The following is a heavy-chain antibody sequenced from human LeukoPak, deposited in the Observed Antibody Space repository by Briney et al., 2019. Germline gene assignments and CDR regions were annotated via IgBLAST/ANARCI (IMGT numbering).Heavy chain of an antibody. CDR3: AKDVGKWESLHFFDY. J-gene: IGHJ4*02. CDR2: IYHSGST. CDR1: GGSISSGAYS. V-gene: IGHV4-30-2*01. Sequence: SQTLSLTCAVSGGSISSGAYSWSWIRQPPGKGLEWIGYIYHSGSTYYNPSLKSRVTISVDRSKNQFSLKLSSVTAADTAVYYCAKDVGKWESLHFFDYWGQGTLVTVSS. D-gene: IGHD1-26*01.